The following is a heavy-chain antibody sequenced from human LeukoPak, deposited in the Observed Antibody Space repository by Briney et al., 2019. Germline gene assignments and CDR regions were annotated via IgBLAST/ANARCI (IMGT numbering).Heavy chain of an antibody. J-gene: IGHJ4*02. CDR1: GGSISSGDYY. CDR3: AREVVDMKYYFDY. D-gene: IGHD3-22*01. Sequence: SETLSLTCTVSGGSISSGDYYWSWIRQPPGKGLEWIGYIYYSGSTYYNPSLKSRVTISVDTSKNQFSLKLSSVTAADTAVYYCAREVVDMKYYFDYWGQGTLVTVSS. CDR2: IYYSGST. V-gene: IGHV4-30-4*08.